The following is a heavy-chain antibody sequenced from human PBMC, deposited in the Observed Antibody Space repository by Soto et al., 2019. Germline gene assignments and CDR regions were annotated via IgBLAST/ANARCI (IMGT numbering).Heavy chain of an antibody. Sequence: QLQLQESGPGLVKPSETLSLTCTVSGGSISSSSYYWGWIRQPPGKGLEWIGSIYYWGSTYYNPSHKSRLPISEDTSKNQYSLKLSSVTAADTAVYYCARHKPSYYYYYMDVWGKGTTVTVSS. J-gene: IGHJ6*03. CDR2: IYYWGST. CDR1: GGSISSSSYY. V-gene: IGHV4-39*01. CDR3: ARHKPSYYYYYMDV.